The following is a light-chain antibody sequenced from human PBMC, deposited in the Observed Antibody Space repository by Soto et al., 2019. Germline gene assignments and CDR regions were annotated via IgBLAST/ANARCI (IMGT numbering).Light chain of an antibody. CDR2: DVS. J-gene: IGLJ1*01. CDR3: SSYTSSISYV. CDR1: SSDVGGYNY. V-gene: IGLV2-14*03. Sequence: QSVLTQPASVSGSPGQSITISCTGTSSDVGGYNYVSWYQSHPGEAPKLIIYDVSNRPSGVSDRFSGSKSGNTASLTISGLQAEDEADYYCSSYTSSISYVFGTVTKLTVL.